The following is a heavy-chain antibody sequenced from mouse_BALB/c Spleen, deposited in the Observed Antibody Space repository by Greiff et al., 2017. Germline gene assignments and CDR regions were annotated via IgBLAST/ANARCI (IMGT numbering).Heavy chain of an antibody. CDR1: GYTFTDYA. V-gene: IGHV1-67*01. D-gene: IGHD1-2*01. CDR3: ARERGNYGYWFAY. Sequence: VQRVESGPELVRPGVSVKISCKGSGYTFTDYAMHWVKQSHAKSLEWIGVISTYSGNTNYNQKFKGKATMTVDKSSSTAYMELARLTSEDSAIYYCARERGNYGYWFAYWGQGTLVTVSA. J-gene: IGHJ3*01. CDR2: ISTYSGNT.